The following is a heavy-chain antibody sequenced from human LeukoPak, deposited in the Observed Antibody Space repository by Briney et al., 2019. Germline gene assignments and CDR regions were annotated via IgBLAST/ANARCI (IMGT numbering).Heavy chain of an antibody. CDR3: ARDRDWSFDY. CDR2: IRGSSSAM. Sequence: GGSLRLSCAASGFSFSTYSMNWVRQAPGKGVEWVSNIRGSSSAMNYADSVRGRFAISRDNDKNSLYLEMSSLRAADTAVYYCARDRDWSFDYWGQGTLVTVSS. CDR1: GFSFSTYS. D-gene: IGHD3-9*01. V-gene: IGHV3-48*04. J-gene: IGHJ4*02.